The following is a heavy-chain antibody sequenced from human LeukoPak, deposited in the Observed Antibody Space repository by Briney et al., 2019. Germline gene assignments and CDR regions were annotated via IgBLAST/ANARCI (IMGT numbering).Heavy chain of an antibody. J-gene: IGHJ4*02. V-gene: IGHV3-30*18. D-gene: IGHD5-24*01. Sequence: PGGSLRLSCAASGFTFDDYGMSWVRQAPGKGLEWVTVISYDGSERYYADFVKGRFTISRDNSRNTLYLQMNSLRVEDTAVYYCAKRGEMATKSLDYWGQGTLVTVSS. CDR2: ISYDGSER. CDR3: AKRGEMATKSLDY. CDR1: GFTFDDYG.